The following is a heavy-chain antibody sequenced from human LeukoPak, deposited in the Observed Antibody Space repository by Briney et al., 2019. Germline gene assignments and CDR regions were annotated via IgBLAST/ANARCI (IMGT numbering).Heavy chain of an antibody. CDR1: GYTFTGYY. V-gene: IGHV1-2*02. CDR3: ARAGRGLQWLVYYYMDV. J-gene: IGHJ6*03. CDR2: INPNSGGT. Sequence: ASVKVSCKASGYTFTGYYMHWVRQAPGQGLEWMGWINPNSGGTNYAQKFQGRVTMTRDTSISTAYMELSRLRSDGTAVYYCARAGRGLQWLVYYYMDVWGKGTTVTVSS. D-gene: IGHD6-19*01.